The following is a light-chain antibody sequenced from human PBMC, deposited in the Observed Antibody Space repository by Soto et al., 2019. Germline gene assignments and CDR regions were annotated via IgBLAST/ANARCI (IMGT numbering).Light chain of an antibody. J-gene: IGKJ3*01. CDR2: GAS. V-gene: IGKV1-39*01. Sequence: DIQMTQSPSALSASVGDRVTITCRASQSISSYESQRISNYLNWYQQKPGKAPKLLIYGASSLQSGVPSRFSGSGSGTDFTLTISSLQPEDFATYYCQQSYRTPFTFGPGTKVDIK. CDR1: QSISSYESQRISNY. CDR3: QQSYRTPFT.